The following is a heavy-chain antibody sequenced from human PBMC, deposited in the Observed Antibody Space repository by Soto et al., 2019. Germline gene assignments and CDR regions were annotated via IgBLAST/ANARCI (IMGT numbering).Heavy chain of an antibody. J-gene: IGHJ4*02. Sequence: EVQLLESGGGLVQPGGSLRLSCAASGFTFSSYAMSWVRQAPGKGLEWVSAISGSGGSTYYADSVKGRFTISRDNSKNTMYLPMNSLRAEETAVYYCARPDIVVVPAAVWHWGQGTLVTVSS. D-gene: IGHD2-2*01. V-gene: IGHV3-23*01. CDR1: GFTFSSYA. CDR2: ISGSGGST. CDR3: ARPDIVVVPAAVWH.